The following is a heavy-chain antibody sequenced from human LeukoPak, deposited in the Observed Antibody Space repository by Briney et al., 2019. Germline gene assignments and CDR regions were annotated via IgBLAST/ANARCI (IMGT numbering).Heavy chain of an antibody. CDR3: ARASDNYYDSSGYFY. V-gene: IGHV4-30-4*08. CDR2: IYYSGST. CDR1: GGSFSGYY. D-gene: IGHD3-22*01. Sequence: SETLSLTCAVYGGSFSGYYWSWIRQPPGKGLEWIGYIYYSGSTYYNPSLKSRVTISVDTSKNQFSLKLSSVTAADTAVYYCARASDNYYDSSGYFYWGQGTLVTVSS. J-gene: IGHJ4*02.